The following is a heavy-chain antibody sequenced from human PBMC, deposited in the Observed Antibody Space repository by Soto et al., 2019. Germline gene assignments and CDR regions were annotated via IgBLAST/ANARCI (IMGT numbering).Heavy chain of an antibody. CDR2: IIPIFGTA. CDR1: GGTFSSYA. D-gene: IGHD6-13*01. CDR3: ARWGITAGTTLRPYYGMDV. V-gene: IGHV1-69*13. Sequence: SSVKVSCKASGGTFSSYAISWVRQAPGQGLEWMGGIIPIFGTANYAQKFQGRVTITADESTSTAYMELSSLRSEDTAVYYCARWGITAGTTLRPYYGMDVWGQGTTVTVSS. J-gene: IGHJ6*02.